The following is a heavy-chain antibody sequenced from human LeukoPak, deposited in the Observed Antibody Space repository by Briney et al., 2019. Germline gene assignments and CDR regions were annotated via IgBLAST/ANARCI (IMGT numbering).Heavy chain of an antibody. CDR3: ARSRLEWFASDAFDI. Sequence: PPETLSLTCTVSGGSISSSRYYWAWIRQPPGKGLECIASIDHSGSTNYNPSLKSRVTTSVDTSKNQFSLKLSSVTAADTAVYYCARSRLEWFASDAFDIWGQGTMVAVSS. CDR2: IDHSGST. CDR1: GGSISSSRYY. J-gene: IGHJ3*02. V-gene: IGHV4-39*01. D-gene: IGHD3-3*01.